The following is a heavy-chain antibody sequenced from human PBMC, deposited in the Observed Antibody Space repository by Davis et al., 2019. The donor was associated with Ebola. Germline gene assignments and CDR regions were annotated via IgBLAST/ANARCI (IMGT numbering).Heavy chain of an antibody. CDR2: IRGRYDYT. J-gene: IGHJ6*04. V-gene: IGHV3-23*01. Sequence: GSLSLSCAAPGFTFSTYAMAWVRQAPGKGPEWVSVIRGRYDYTYYAGSVKGRFTISRDNSKNTLYLQMNSLRAEDTAVYYCARNDYDFWGGYSPVYYDGMDVWGKGTTVTVSS. CDR3: ARNDYDFWGGYSPVYYDGMDV. D-gene: IGHD3-3*01. CDR1: GFTFSTYA.